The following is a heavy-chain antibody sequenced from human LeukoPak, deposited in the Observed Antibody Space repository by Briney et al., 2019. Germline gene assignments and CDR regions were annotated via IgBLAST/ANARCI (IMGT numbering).Heavy chain of an antibody. J-gene: IGHJ4*02. D-gene: IGHD5-12*01. Sequence: GGSLRLSCAASGFTFSSYEMNWVRQAPGKGLEWVSYISSSGSTIYYADSVKGRFTISRDNAKNTLYLQMNSLRVEDTAVYYCARGPSGYHNTGGQGTLVTVSS. CDR2: ISSSGSTI. CDR3: ARGPSGYHNT. CDR1: GFTFSSYE. V-gene: IGHV3-48*03.